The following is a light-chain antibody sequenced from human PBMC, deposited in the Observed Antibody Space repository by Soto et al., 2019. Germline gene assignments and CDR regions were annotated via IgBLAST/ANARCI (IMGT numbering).Light chain of an antibody. CDR1: QSVSSN. V-gene: IGKV3-15*01. Sequence: EIVMTQSPATLSVSPGDRATLSCRASQSVSSNLAWYQQKPGQAPRLLMFSVSGRATGIPARISGSGSGTGFTLTINRPPSEGFGVYYCQPYSSLPLNFRGGTKVEIK. CDR2: SVS. CDR3: QPYSSLPLN. J-gene: IGKJ4*01.